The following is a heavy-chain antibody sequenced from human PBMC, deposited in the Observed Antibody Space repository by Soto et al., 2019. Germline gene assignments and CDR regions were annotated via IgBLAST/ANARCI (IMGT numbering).Heavy chain of an antibody. Sequence: QVQLQESGPGLVKPSGTLSLTCTVSGGSISSSNWWSWVRQPPGKGLGWIAEIYHSGNSNYNPSLKSRVTISVVKSKNQFSLNLSPVTAADTAIDYCARLQTTPNDAFYIWGQGTMVTVSS. J-gene: IGHJ3*02. D-gene: IGHD1-1*01. CDR2: IYHSGNS. V-gene: IGHV4-4*02. CDR1: GGSISSSNW. CDR3: ARLQTTPNDAFYI.